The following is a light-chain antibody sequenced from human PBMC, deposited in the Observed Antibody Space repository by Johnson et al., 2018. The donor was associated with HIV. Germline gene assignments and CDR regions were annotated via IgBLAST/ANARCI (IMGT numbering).Light chain of an antibody. J-gene: IGLJ1*01. V-gene: IGLV1-51*02. CDR2: ENH. Sequence: TQPPSVSAAPRQQATIPSSRLSSHFGTNYVSWYQQLPGTAPTLLIYENHYRPSGIPDRFSGSKSGTSATMGITGLQTGGEAADYWGTWESSLSAGVIGTGTKVTVL. CDR3: GTWESSLSAGV. CDR1: SSHFGTNY.